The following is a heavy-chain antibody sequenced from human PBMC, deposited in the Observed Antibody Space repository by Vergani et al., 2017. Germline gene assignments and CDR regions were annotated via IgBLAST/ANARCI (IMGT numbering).Heavy chain of an antibody. CDR1: GFTFSSYG. D-gene: IGHD6-6*01. Sequence: VQLVESGGGLVQPGGSLRLSCAASGFTFSSYGMHWVRQAPGKGLEWVAVISYDGSNKYYADSVKGRFTISRDNSKNTLYLQMNSLRAEDTAVYYCARSVRSIAARDYFDYWGQGTLVTVSS. V-gene: IGHV3-30*03. CDR2: ISYDGSNK. CDR3: ARSVRSIAARDYFDY. J-gene: IGHJ4*02.